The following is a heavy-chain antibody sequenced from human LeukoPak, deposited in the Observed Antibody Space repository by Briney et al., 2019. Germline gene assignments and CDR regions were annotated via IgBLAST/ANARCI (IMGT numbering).Heavy chain of an antibody. CDR2: ISCSGGST. D-gene: IGHD1-26*01. J-gene: IGHJ4*02. V-gene: IGHV3-23*01. CDR3: AKGKGLVGAAYDLYDG. CDR1: GCSISSYA. Sequence: PSETLSLTCTASGCSISSYALSWVRQPPGKGLEWVSSISCSGGSTYYAAPVRGRFTTSRDNSKNPLYLQMNCVRAEDTAVYYCAKGKGLVGAAYDLYDGWGQGTLVTVS.